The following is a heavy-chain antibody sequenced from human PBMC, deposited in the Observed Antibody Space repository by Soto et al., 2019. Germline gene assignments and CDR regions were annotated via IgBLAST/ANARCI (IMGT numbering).Heavy chain of an antibody. CDR1: GGSFSGYY. CDR2: INHSGST. CDR3: ASLVVVTGIGAFDI. Sequence: QVQLQQWGAGLLKPSETLSLTCAVYGGSFSGYYWSWIRQPPGKGLEWIGEINHSGSTNYNPSLKSRVTISVDTSKNQFSLKLSSVTAADTAVYYCASLVVVTGIGAFDIWGQGTMVTVSS. V-gene: IGHV4-34*01. J-gene: IGHJ3*02. D-gene: IGHD2-21*02.